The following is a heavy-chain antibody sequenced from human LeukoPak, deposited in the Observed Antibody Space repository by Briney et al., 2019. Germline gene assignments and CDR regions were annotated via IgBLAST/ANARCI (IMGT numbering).Heavy chain of an antibody. CDR1: GFTFNSYS. J-gene: IGHJ4*02. V-gene: IGHV3-48*01. CDR3: ARDWGPSVSATGTTYYFDH. Sequence: GGSLRLSCAASGFTFNSYSMNWVRQAPGKGLEWVSYISSSSTPIYYADSVKGRFTISRDNAKNSLYLQMNSLRAEDTAVYYCARDWGPSVSATGTTYYFDHWGQGTLVTVSS. CDR2: ISSSSTPI. D-gene: IGHD1-1*01.